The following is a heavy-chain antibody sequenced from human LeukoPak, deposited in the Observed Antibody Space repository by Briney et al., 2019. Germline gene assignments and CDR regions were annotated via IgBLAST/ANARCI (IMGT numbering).Heavy chain of an antibody. Sequence: SETLSLTCTISGGSISSSYYYWGWIRQPPRKGLEWIGIIYYSASTYYNPSLKSRITMSVDTFKNQFSLRLSSVTAADTAVYYCARSPKFYNGDPSNYFDPWGQGTLVTVSS. V-gene: IGHV4-39*07. CDR3: ARSPKFYNGDPSNYFDP. D-gene: IGHD4-17*01. CDR1: GGSISSSYYY. CDR2: IYYSAST. J-gene: IGHJ5*02.